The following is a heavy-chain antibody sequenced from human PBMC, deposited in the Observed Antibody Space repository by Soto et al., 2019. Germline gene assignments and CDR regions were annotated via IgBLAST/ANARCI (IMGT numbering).Heavy chain of an antibody. J-gene: IGHJ5*02. V-gene: IGHV4-4*07. CDR1: VASISIYF. CDR2: ISASGTT. Sequence: AEALCLTCTVSVASISIYFWAWIRQPAGKGLDLIGRISASGTTNYNPSLKSRVTMSVDTSKNHLSLNLSSVTAADTAVYYCAREAGPDRWFDPWGQGTMVTVSS. D-gene: IGHD6-19*01. CDR3: AREAGPDRWFDP.